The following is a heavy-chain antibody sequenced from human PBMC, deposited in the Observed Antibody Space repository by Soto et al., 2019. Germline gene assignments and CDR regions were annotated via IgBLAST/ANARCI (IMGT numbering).Heavy chain of an antibody. J-gene: IGHJ4*01. CDR3: ARRVDAPPTTYTIDY. CDR1: GGSISGYH. V-gene: IGHV4-59*12. Sequence: SETLSLTCSISGGSISGYHWNWIRQTPGKGVEWIGYFHNSGNPKYSSSLKSRVTTSLDTSKNQFSLKLTSVTAADTAVYYCARRVDAPPTTYTIDYWGHGTLVTVSS. CDR2: FHNSGNP. D-gene: IGHD1-26*01.